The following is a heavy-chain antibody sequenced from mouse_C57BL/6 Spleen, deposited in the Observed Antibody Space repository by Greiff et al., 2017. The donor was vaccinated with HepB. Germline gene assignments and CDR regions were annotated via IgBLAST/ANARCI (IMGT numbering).Heavy chain of an antibody. J-gene: IGHJ2*01. CDR1: GYTFTDYY. CDR2: INPNNGGT. CDR3: ARYINFGGNYFDY. D-gene: IGHD2-5*01. Sequence: VQLQQSGPELVKPGASVKISCKASGYTFTDYYMNWVKQSHGKSLEWIGDINPNNGGTSYNQKFKGKATLTVDKSSSTAYMELRSLTSEDSAVYYFARYINFGGNYFDYWGQGTTLAVSS. V-gene: IGHV1-26*01.